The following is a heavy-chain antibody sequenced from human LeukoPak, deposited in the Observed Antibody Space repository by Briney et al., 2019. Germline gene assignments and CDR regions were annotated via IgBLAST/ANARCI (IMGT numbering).Heavy chain of an antibody. D-gene: IGHD1-1*01. Sequence: SETLSLTCAVSGYSISSGYHWDWIRQPPGKGLEWIGSIYHSGSTYYNPSLKSRVTISVDTSKNQSSMKLSSVTAADTAVYYCARINWNPDYWGQGTLVTVSS. CDR3: ARINWNPDY. J-gene: IGHJ4*02. V-gene: IGHV4-38-2*01. CDR2: IYHSGST. CDR1: GYSISSGYH.